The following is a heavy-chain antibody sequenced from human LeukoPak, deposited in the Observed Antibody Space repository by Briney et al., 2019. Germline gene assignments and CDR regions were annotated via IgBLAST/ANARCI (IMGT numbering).Heavy chain of an antibody. V-gene: IGHV4-38-2*02. Sequence: SETLSLTRTVSSYSIKTGYYWGWVRQPPGKGLEWIGSIYHRGNTFYNPSLKSRVIISLDSPKKQFSLKLASVTAADTAVYYCARGYYYESNDYYVFDMWGQGTMVTVSS. D-gene: IGHD3-22*01. CDR3: ARGYYYESNDYYVFDM. CDR1: SYSIKTGYY. J-gene: IGHJ3*02. CDR2: IYHRGNT.